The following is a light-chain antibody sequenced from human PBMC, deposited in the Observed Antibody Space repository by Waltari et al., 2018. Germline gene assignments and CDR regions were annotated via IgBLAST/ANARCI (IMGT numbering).Light chain of an antibody. CDR1: SGSIASNF. J-gene: IGLJ3*02. CDR3: QSYDSSNQRV. Sequence: LTQPRSVSESPGKTVTISCTRSSGSIASNFVHWYQTRPGSAPTTVIYAGTPVPSGVPDRFSGSIASSSNSASLPSSGLKTEDEADYYCQSYDSSNQRVFGGGTKLTVL. CDR2: AGT. V-gene: IGLV6-57*04.